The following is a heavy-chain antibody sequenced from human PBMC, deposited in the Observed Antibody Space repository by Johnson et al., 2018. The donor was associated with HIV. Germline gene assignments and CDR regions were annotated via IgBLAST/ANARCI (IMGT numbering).Heavy chain of an antibody. Sequence: VQLVESGGGLVQPGRSLRLSCAASGFMFDDYAMHWVRQAPGKGLEWVSGISWNSVTIGYADSVKGRFTISRDNAKNSLYLQMNSLRVEDTALYYCAKDLRWGDYAFDIWGQGTMVTVSS. CDR1: GFMFDDYA. CDR3: AKDLRWGDYAFDI. D-gene: IGHD3-10*01. CDR2: ISWNSVTI. J-gene: IGHJ3*02. V-gene: IGHV3-9*01.